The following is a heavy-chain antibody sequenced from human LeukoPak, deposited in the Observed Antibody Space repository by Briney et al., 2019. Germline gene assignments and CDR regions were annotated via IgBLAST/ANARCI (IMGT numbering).Heavy chain of an antibody. D-gene: IGHD5-12*01. CDR2: LSGSGDST. CDR3: AKGLNGWLRSADY. V-gene: IGHV3-23*01. CDR1: GFTFSSSA. J-gene: IGHJ4*02. Sequence: GGSLRLSCAASGFTFSSSAMSWVRQAPGKGLEWFSGLSGSGDSTYYADSVKGRFTISRDNSKNTLYLQMNSLRAEDTAVYYCAKGLNGWLRSADYWGQGTLVTVSS.